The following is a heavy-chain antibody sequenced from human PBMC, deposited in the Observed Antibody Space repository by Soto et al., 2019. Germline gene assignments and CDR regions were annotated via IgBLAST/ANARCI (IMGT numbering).Heavy chain of an antibody. Sequence: EVQLVESGGGLVKPGGSLRLSCAASGFTFNTYDMDWVRQAPGKGLEWVSSINKASIYIYYADSVRGRFTISRDNAKNSLYLQLNSLRVEDTAVYYWARRSVTTCHFFPYWGQGTRVTASS. D-gene: IGHD4-17*01. V-gene: IGHV3-21*01. J-gene: IGHJ4*02. CDR2: INKASIYI. CDR3: ARRSVTTCHFFPY. CDR1: GFTFNTYD.